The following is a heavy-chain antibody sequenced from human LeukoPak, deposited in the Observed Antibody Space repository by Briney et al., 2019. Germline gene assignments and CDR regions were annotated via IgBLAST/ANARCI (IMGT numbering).Heavy chain of an antibody. CDR3: ARVKYYDFWSGYSYWFDP. Sequence: PSETLSLTCAVYGGSFSGYYWSWIRQPPRKRLEWIGEINHSGSTNYNPSLKSRFTISVDTSKNQFSLKLSSVTAADTAVYYCARVKYYDFWSGYSYWFDPWGQGTLVTVSS. J-gene: IGHJ5*02. CDR2: INHSGST. V-gene: IGHV4-34*01. CDR1: GGSFSGYY. D-gene: IGHD3-3*01.